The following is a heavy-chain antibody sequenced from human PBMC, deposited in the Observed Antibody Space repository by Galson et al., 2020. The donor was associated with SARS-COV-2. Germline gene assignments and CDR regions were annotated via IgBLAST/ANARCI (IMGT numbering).Heavy chain of an antibody. Sequence: SETLSLTCTVSGGSVSSGDYYWSWIRQPPGKGLEWIGYIFYTGNTDQNPSLKSRVTISVDTSKNQFSLRLTSVTAADTAVYYCARIFRRDYHTMDVWGQGTTVTVSS. V-gene: IGHV4-61*08. D-gene: IGHD3-3*01. CDR3: ARIFRRDYHTMDV. CDR2: IFYTGNT. CDR1: GGSVSSGDYY. J-gene: IGHJ6*02.